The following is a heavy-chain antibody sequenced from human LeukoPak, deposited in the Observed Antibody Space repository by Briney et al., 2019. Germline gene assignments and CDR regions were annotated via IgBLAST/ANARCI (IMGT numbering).Heavy chain of an antibody. V-gene: IGHV4-59*08. Sequence: SETLSLTCTVSGGSISTYYWSWIRQPPGKGLEWIGYIPYSGSTNYNPSLKSRVTISLDTSKNQFALKLSYVTAADTAVYYCARSIIGTRSKFDYWGQGTLVTVSS. J-gene: IGHJ4*02. CDR3: ARSIIGTRSKFDY. D-gene: IGHD1/OR15-1a*01. CDR2: IPYSGST. CDR1: GGSISTYY.